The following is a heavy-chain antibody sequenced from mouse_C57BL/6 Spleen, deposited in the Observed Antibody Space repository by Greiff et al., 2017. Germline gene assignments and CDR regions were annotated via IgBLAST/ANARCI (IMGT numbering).Heavy chain of an antibody. CDR2: IYPGDGDT. CDR3: ARGYYGTYEVGFAY. J-gene: IGHJ3*01. D-gene: IGHD2-1*01. CDR1: GYAFSSYW. V-gene: IGHV1-80*01. Sequence: VQLQQSGAELVKPGASVKISCKASGYAFSSYWMNWVKQRPGKGLEWIGQIYPGDGDTNYNGKFKGKATLTADKSSSTAYMQLSSLTSEDSAVYFCARGYYGTYEVGFAYWGQGTLVTVSA.